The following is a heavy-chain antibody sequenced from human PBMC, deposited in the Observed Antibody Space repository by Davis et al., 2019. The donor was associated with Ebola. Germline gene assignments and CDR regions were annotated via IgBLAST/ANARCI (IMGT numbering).Heavy chain of an antibody. D-gene: IGHD3-16*01. V-gene: IGHV3-11*01. J-gene: IGHJ4*02. CDR1: GFTFSDYY. CDR2: ISIGGKNI. CDR3: AKGFGDHEGDIEY. Sequence: PGGSLRLSCAASGFTFSDYYMSWIRQAPGKGLEWISYISIGGKNIHYADSVKGRFTISRDDSKNTLFLQMHSLRVEDTALYYCAKGFGDHEGDIEYWGLGTPVTVSS.